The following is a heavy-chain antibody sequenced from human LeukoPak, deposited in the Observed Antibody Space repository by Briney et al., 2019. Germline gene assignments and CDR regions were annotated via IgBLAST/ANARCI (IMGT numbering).Heavy chain of an antibody. V-gene: IGHV1-8*01. CDR3: ARLAARALVEYYYYMDV. CDR2: MNPNSGNT. CDR1: GYTFTSYD. Sequence: ASVKVSCKASGYTFTSYDINWVRQATGQGLEWMGWMNPNSGNTGYAQKFQGRVTMTRNTSISTAYMELSSLRSEDTAVYYCARLAARALVEYYYYMDVWGKGTTVTISS. D-gene: IGHD6-6*01. J-gene: IGHJ6*03.